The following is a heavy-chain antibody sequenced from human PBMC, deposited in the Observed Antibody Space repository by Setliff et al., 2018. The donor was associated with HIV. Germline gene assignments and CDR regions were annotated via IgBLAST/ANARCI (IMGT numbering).Heavy chain of an antibody. V-gene: IGHV4-39*01. Sequence: PSETLSLTCTVSGGSIRSIDYFWGWIRQPPGKGLEWLGNIGNIYYGGTTYYNPSLKGRITISVFTSSQQLSLTLISVTPADTAVYYCARLRAAGTVHYFDPWGQGTQVTVSS. CDR3: ARLRAAGTVHYFDP. CDR2: IYYGGTT. D-gene: IGHD6-13*01. CDR1: GGSIRSIDYF. J-gene: IGHJ5*02.